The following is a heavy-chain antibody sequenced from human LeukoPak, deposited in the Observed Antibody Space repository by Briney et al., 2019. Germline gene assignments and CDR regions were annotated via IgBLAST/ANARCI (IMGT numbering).Heavy chain of an antibody. V-gene: IGHV1-18*01. CDR1: GYTFTSYG. Sequence: ASVKVSCKASGYTFTSYGISWVRQAPGQGLEWMGWISANNGNTNSAQKFQGRVTMTTGTSTSTAYMELRSLRSDDTAVYYCARDFFHGHCAGLSCFLLDYWGQGSLVTVSS. D-gene: IGHD2-15*01. CDR2: ISANNGNT. CDR3: ARDFFHGHCAGLSCFLLDY. J-gene: IGHJ4*02.